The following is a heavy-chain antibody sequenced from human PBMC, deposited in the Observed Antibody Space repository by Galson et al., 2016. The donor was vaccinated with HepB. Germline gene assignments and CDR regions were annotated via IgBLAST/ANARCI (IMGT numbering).Heavy chain of an antibody. CDR1: GFTFSSDW. Sequence: SLRLSCAASGFTFSSDWMSWVRQAPGQGLEWVANIKQDGSEKYYVDSVKGRFTISRDNAKNSLYLQMNSLIAEDTAVYYCARWWQTPASYFDYWGQGTLVTVSS. CDR3: ARWWQTPASYFDY. D-gene: IGHD2-15*01. J-gene: IGHJ4*02. CDR2: IKQDGSEK. V-gene: IGHV3-7*01.